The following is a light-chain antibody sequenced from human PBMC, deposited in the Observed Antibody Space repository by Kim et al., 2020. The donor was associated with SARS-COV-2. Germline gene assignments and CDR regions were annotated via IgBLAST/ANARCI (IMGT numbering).Light chain of an antibody. Sequence: DIQMTQSPPSLSASVGDRVTITCQASQDISNYLNWYQQKPGQAPKLMIYVASTLQDGVPSRFSGRGSGTDFTFTISNLQPEDIATYFCLQYHNLPYTFGQGTKLEI. V-gene: IGKV1-33*01. J-gene: IGKJ2*01. CDR2: VAS. CDR1: QDISNY. CDR3: LQYHNLPYT.